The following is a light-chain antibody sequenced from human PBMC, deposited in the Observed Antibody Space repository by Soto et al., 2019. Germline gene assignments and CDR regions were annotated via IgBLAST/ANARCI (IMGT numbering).Light chain of an antibody. Sequence: EIVLTQSPATLSLSPGERATLSCRASQSVSSYLAWYQQKPGQAPRLLIYDASNRATAIPTRFSGSGSGTDVTLTINTLEPEDFAVYYCQQRSNWPPLFAFGPGTKVDIK. V-gene: IGKV3-11*01. CDR1: QSVSSY. CDR2: DAS. J-gene: IGKJ3*01. CDR3: QQRSNWPPLFA.